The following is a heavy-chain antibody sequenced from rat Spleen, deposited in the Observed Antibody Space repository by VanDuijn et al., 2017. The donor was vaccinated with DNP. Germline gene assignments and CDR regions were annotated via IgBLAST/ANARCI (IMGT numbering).Heavy chain of an antibody. CDR2: IHSDGSST. D-gene: IGHD4-2*01. V-gene: IGHV5-7*01. Sequence: EVRLVESGGALVQPGRSLKLSCAASGFTFSDYNMAWVRQAPKRGLEWVTTIHSDGSSTYYRDSVRGRFTISRDNAEDTLFLQMNSLRSEDTATYYCTRATGFDYWGQGVMVTVSS. J-gene: IGHJ2*01. CDR3: TRATGFDY. CDR1: GFTFSDYN.